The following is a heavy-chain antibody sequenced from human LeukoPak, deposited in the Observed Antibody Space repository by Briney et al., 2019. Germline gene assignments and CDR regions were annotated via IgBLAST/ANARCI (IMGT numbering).Heavy chain of an antibody. V-gene: IGHV4-59*08. D-gene: IGHD6-13*01. CDR2: IYYRGST. CDR1: GGSSNISY. J-gene: IGHJ3*02. CDR3: ARSGVFTGYDAFDI. Sequence: SETLSLTCTVSGGSSNISYWSWIRQPPGKGLEWIGYIYYRGSTNYNPSLKSRVTISVDTSKNQYSLKLSSVTAADTAVYYCARSGVFTGYDAFDIWGQGTRATVSS.